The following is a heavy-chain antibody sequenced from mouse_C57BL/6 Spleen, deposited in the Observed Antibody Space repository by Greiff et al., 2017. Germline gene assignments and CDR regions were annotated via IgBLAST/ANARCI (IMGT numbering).Heavy chain of an antibody. CDR2: IYPGGGYT. V-gene: IGHV1-63*01. CDR1: GYTFTNYW. J-gene: IGHJ3*01. Sequence: QVQLQQSGAELVRPGTSVKMSCKASGYTFTNYWIGWAKQRPGHGLEWIGDIYPGGGYTNYNEKFKGKATLTADKSSSTAYMQFSSLTSEDSAIYYCARSDDYDEFAYWGQGTLVTVSA. CDR3: ARSDDYDEFAY. D-gene: IGHD2-4*01.